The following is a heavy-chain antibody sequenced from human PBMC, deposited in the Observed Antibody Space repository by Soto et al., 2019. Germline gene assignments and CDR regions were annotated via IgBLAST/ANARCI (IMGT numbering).Heavy chain of an antibody. Sequence: PGGSLRLSCAASGFTFSGSAMHWVRQASGKGLEWVGRIRSKTNSYATAYAASVKGRFTISRDDSKDTAYLQMNSLKTEDTAVYYCTRDPRNYYDSIGSANWFDPWGQGTRVTVSS. CDR1: GFTFSGSA. CDR3: TRDPRNYYDSIGSANWFDP. V-gene: IGHV3-73*01. CDR2: IRSKTNSYAT. J-gene: IGHJ5*02. D-gene: IGHD3-22*01.